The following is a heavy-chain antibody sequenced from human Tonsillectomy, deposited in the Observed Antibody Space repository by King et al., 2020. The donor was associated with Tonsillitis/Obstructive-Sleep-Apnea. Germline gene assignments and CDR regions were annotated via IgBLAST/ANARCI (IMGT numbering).Heavy chain of an antibody. CDR2: IYYSGST. V-gene: IGHV4-59*01. CDR1: GGSISSYY. CDR3: ARQGDMVTGEDGMDV. Sequence: QLQESGPGLVKPSETLSLTCTVSGGSISSYYWSWIRQPPGKGLEWIGYIYYSGSTNYNPSLKSRVNISVDTSKNQFSLKLSSVTAADTAMYYCARQGDMVTGEDGMDVWGQGTTVTVSS. J-gene: IGHJ6*02. D-gene: IGHD5-18*01.